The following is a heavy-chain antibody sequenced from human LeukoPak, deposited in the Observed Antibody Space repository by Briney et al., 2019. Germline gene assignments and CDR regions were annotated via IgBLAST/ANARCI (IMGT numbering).Heavy chain of an antibody. D-gene: IGHD6-13*01. CDR2: INPNSGGT. CDR3: ATTYSSSFWYFQH. V-gene: IGHV1-2*02. Sequence: ASVKVSCTASGYTFTGYYMHWVRQAPGQGLEWMGWINPNSGGTNYAQKFQGRVTMTRDTSISTAYMELSRLRSDDTAVYYCATTYSSSFWYFQHWGQGTLVTVSS. CDR1: GYTFTGYY. J-gene: IGHJ1*01.